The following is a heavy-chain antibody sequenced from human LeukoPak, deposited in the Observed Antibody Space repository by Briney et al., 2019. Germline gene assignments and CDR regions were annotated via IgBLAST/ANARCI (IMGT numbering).Heavy chain of an antibody. J-gene: IGHJ6*02. V-gene: IGHV3-11*01. CDR3: TTLHYYGMVV. CDR1: GFTFSNNA. Sequence: PGGSLRLSCAASGFTFSNNAMSWIRQAPGKGLEWVSYISGSGSTIYYADSVKGRFTNSRDNAKNSLYLQMDSLSAEDTAVYYCTTLHYYGMVVWGPGTTVTVS. CDR2: ISGSGSTI.